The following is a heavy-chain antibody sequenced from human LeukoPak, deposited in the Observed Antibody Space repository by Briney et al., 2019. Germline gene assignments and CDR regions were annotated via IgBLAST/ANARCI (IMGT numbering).Heavy chain of an antibody. V-gene: IGHV4-38-2*02. CDR2: IYHSGST. J-gene: IGHJ4*02. Sequence: PSETLSLTCTVSGYSISSGYYWGWIRQPPGKGLEWIGSIYHSGSTYYNPSLKSRVTISVDTSKNQFSLKLSSVTAADTAVYYCARGARVGGSYYFDYWGQGTLVTVSS. CDR1: GYSISSGYY. CDR3: ARGARVGGSYYFDY. D-gene: IGHD1-26*01.